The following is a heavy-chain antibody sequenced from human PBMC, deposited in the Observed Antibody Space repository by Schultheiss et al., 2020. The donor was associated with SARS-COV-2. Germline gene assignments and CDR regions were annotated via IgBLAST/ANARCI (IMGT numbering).Heavy chain of an antibody. CDR1: GGSISSGGYY. D-gene: IGHD3-22*01. CDR3: ASYYYDSSGYFDY. Sequence: SETLSLTCAVSGGSISSGGYYWSWIRQHPGKGLEWIGEINHSGSTNYNPSLKSRVTISVDTSKNQFSLKLSSVTAADTAVYYCASYYYDSSGYFDYWGQGTLVTVSS. CDR2: INHSGST. V-gene: IGHV4-31*11. J-gene: IGHJ4*02.